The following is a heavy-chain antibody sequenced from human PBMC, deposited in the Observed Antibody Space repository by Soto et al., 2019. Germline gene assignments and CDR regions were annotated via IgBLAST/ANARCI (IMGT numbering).Heavy chain of an antibody. CDR1: GYTFTSYG. CDR2: ISAYNGNT. J-gene: IGHJ4*02. CDR3: ATEGVSGYDYSVQLLGFSLFDY. V-gene: IGHV1-18*01. D-gene: IGHD5-12*01. Sequence: ASVKVSCKASGYTFTSYGISWVRQAPGQGLEWMGWISAYNGNTNYAQKLQGRVTMTTDTSTSTAYMEPRSLRSDDTAVYYCATEGVSGYDYSVQLLGFSLFDYWGQGTLVTVSS.